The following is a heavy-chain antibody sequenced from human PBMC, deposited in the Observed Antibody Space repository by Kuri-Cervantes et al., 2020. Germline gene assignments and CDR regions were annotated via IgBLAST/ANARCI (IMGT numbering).Heavy chain of an antibody. V-gene: IGHV3-53*05. J-gene: IGHJ5*02. CDR2: IYSDGAT. CDR1: GFTVSTSY. CDR3: ARELWFGPQRAFDP. Sequence: GGSLRLSCAASGFTVSTSYMGWVRQAPGKGLEWVSVIYSDGATYYADSVKGRFTVSRDNAKNSLYLQMSSLRSEDTAVYYCARELWFGPQRAFDPWGQGTLVTVSS. D-gene: IGHD3-10*01.